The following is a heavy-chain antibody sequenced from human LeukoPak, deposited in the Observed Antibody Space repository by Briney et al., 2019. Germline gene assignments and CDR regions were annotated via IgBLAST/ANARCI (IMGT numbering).Heavy chain of an antibody. CDR1: GFTFNDYS. J-gene: IGHJ4*02. CDR3: ARSSGDFDWLFPDY. V-gene: IGHV3-21*01. Sequence: GGSLRLSCAASGFTFNDYSMNWVRQAPGKGLEWVSSISGSGSFIYYADSVKGRFIISRDNAKNSLFLQMNSLKVEDTAVYYCARSSGDFDWLFPDYWGQGTLVTVSS. CDR2: ISGSGSFI. D-gene: IGHD3-9*01.